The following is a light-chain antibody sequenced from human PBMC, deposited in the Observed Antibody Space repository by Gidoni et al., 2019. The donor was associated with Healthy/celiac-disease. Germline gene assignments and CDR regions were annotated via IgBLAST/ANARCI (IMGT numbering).Light chain of an antibody. CDR2: AAS. J-gene: IGKJ2*01. CDR1: QGISSY. V-gene: IGKV1-8*01. CDR3: QQYYSYLNT. Sequence: AIRMTQSPSSFSASTGDRVTITCRASQGISSYLAWYQQTPGKAPKLLIYAASTLQSGVPSRFSGSGSGTDFTLTISCLQSEDFATYYCQQYYSYLNTFGQGTKLEIK.